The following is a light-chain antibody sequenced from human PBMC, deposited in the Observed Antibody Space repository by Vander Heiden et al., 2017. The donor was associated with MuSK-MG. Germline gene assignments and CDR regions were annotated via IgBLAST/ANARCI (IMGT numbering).Light chain of an antibody. CDR3: QQDDNFPYT. J-gene: IGKJ2*01. CDR2: DAS. CDR1: QDISKY. Sequence: DTQMTQSPSSLSASVGDRITITCQASQDISKYVNWYQQKPGKGPNLLIYDASNLETGVPSRFSGSRSGTDFTFTISSLQSEDVATYYCQQDDNFPYTFGQGTKFEIK. V-gene: IGKV1-33*01.